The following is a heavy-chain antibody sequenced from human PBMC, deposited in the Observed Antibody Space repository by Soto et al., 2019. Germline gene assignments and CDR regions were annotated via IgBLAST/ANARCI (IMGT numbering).Heavy chain of an antibody. CDR1: GGSISSYY. V-gene: IGHV4-4*07. CDR2: IYTSGST. D-gene: IGHD3-10*01. Sequence: QVQLQESGPGLVKPSETLFLTCTVSGGSISSYYWSWIRQPAGKGLEWIGRIYTSGSTNYNPSLKSRVTMSVDTSKNQFSLKLSSVTAADTAVYYCARDSGGLLWFGELSYWFDPWGQGTLVTVSS. CDR3: ARDSGGLLWFGELSYWFDP. J-gene: IGHJ5*02.